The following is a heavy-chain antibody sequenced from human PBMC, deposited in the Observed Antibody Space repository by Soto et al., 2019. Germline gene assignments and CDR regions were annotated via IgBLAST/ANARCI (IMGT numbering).Heavy chain of an antibody. J-gene: IGHJ6*04. CDR2: IYYSGST. V-gene: IGHV4-59*01. D-gene: IGHD5-18*01. CDR3: ASSGGYSYGYYSPYGRDV. CDR1: GGSISSYY. Sequence: ASETLSLTCTVSGGSISSYYWSWIRQPPGKGLEWIGYIYYSGSTNYNPSLKSRVTISVDTSKNQFSLKLSSVTAADTAVYYCASSGGYSYGYYSPYGRDVWGKAPRLTLS.